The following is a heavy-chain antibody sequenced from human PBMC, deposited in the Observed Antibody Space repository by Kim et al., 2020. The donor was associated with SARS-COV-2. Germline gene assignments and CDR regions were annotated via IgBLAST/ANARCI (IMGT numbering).Heavy chain of an antibody. D-gene: IGHD4-17*01. CDR3: ARDQTTYAYYYGMDV. J-gene: IGHJ6*02. Sequence: GGSLRLSCAASGFTFSSYGMHWVRQAPGKGLEWVAVISYDGSNKYYADSVKGRFTISRDNSKNTLYLQMNSLRAEDTAVYYCARDQTTYAYYYGMDVWGQGTTVTVSS. V-gene: IGHV3-33*05. CDR1: GFTFSSYG. CDR2: ISYDGSNK.